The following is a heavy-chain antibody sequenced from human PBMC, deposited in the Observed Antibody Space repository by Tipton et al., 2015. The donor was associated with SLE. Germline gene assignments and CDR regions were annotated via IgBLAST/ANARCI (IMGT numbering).Heavy chain of an antibody. J-gene: IGHJ4*02. D-gene: IGHD3-22*01. CDR2: IYPDDSDI. CDR3: ARPRRHYYDGSGYYYFDY. Sequence: QLVQSGAAVKKPGESLKISCQGSGYKFLEYWIGWVRQMPGKGLDWMGIIYPDDSDIKYSLSFQGQVTISADKSTNTAYLQWSSLKASDTAMYYCARPRRHYYDGSGYYYFDYWGQGTLVTVSS. CDR1: GYKFLEYW. V-gene: IGHV5-51*03.